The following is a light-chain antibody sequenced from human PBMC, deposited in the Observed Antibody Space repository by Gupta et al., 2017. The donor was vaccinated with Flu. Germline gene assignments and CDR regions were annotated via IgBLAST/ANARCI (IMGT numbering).Light chain of an antibody. V-gene: IGKV1-39*01. CDR3: QQSNSTPGT. Sequence: DIQMTKSPSSLSASVGDRVNITCRASQSSSSYLNWYQQKPGKAPKLLIYAASRLESGVPSRFSGSGSGTDFTLTISSLQPEDFATYYCQQSNSTPGTFGQGTQVEIK. J-gene: IGKJ5*01. CDR2: AAS. CDR1: QSSSSY.